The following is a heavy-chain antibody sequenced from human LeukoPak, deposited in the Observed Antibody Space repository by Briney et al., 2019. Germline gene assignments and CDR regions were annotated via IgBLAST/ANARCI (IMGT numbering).Heavy chain of an antibody. CDR2: INPNTGGT. Sequence: GASVKVSCKASGYTFTAYYMHWVRQAPGQGLEWMGWINPNTGGTNYAQQFQGRVTMTRDTSFSTAYMDLNRLTSDDTAVYYCARDPDVVVEPVAVRVDYWGQGTLVTVSA. J-gene: IGHJ4*02. V-gene: IGHV1-2*02. D-gene: IGHD2-2*01. CDR1: GYTFTAYY. CDR3: ARDPDVVVEPVAVRVDY.